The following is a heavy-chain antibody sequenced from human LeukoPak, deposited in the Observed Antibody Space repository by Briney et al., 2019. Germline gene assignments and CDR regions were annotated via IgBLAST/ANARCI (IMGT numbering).Heavy chain of an antibody. CDR1: GFTFSSYS. Sequence: GGSLRLSCAASGFTFSSYSMNWVRQAPGKGLEWVSYISSSGSTIYYADSVKGRFTISRDNSKNTLYLQMNSLRAEDTAVYYCAKDGMSTIVERAYYSDYWGQGTLVTVSS. CDR3: AKDGMSTIVERAYYSDY. D-gene: IGHD1-1*01. J-gene: IGHJ4*02. V-gene: IGHV3-48*01. CDR2: ISSSGSTI.